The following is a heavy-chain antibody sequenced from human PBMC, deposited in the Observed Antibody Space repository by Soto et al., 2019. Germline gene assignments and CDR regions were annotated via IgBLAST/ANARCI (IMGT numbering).Heavy chain of an antibody. CDR3: AREGSSSPAYWYSGMDV. CDR1: GGSISSGGDD. J-gene: IGHJ6*02. Sequence: PSETLSLTCTVSGGSISSGGDDCSCLRQHPGKGLEWIGYIYYIGITYYNPSPNGRVTIRVDTSKNQFSLKLSSVTAADTAVYYCAREGSSSPAYWYSGMDVWGQGTTVPVSS. D-gene: IGHD6-13*01. V-gene: IGHV4-31*03. CDR2: IYYIGIT.